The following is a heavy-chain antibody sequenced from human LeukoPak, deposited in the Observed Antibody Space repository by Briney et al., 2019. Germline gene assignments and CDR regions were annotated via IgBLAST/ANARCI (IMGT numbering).Heavy chain of an antibody. V-gene: IGHV4-31*03. CDR2: IYYSGST. CDR1: GGSISSGGYY. J-gene: IGHJ5*02. Sequence: SETLSLTCTVSGGSISSGGYYWSWIRQHPGKGLEWIGYIYYSGSTYYNPSLKSRVTISVDTSKTQFSLKLSSVTAADTAVYYCARVLEVNWFDPWGQGTLVTVSS. CDR3: ARVLEVNWFDP.